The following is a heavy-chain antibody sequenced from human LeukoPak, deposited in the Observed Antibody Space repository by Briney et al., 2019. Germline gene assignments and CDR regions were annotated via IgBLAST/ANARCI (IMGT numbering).Heavy chain of an antibody. CDR2: IYHSGST. J-gene: IGHJ5*02. CDR3: ARVNRNWFDP. Sequence: SETLSLTCAVSGGSISSSNWWSWVRQPPGKGLEWIGEIYHSGSTNYNPSLKSRVTISVDTSKNQFSLKLSSVTAADTAVYYCARVNRNWFDPWGQGTLVTVSS. V-gene: IGHV4-4*02. CDR1: GGSISSSNW.